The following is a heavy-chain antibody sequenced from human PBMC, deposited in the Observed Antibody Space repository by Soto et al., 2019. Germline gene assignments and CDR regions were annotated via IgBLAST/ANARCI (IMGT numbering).Heavy chain of an antibody. Sequence: ASVKVSCKASGYIFTSYDINWVRQATGQGLEWMGWMNPNSGNTGYAQKFQGRVTMTRNTSISTAYMELSSLRSEDTAVYYCARAVAGIGGDAFDIWGQGTMVTVSS. CDR1: GYIFTSYD. V-gene: IGHV1-8*01. CDR2: MNPNSGNT. J-gene: IGHJ3*02. CDR3: ARAVAGIGGDAFDI. D-gene: IGHD6-19*01.